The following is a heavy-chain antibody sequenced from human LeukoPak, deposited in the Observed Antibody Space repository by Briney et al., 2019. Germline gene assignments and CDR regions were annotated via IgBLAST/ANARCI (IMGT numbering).Heavy chain of an antibody. V-gene: IGHV3-30-3*01. D-gene: IGHD3-3*01. Sequence: PGKSLRLSCAVSGFTFTTYAMHWVRQAPGKGLEWVAVISYDGSNKYYADSVKGRFTITRDNSKNTLYLQMNSLRAEDTAVYYCAKGGYDFWSGYFDYWGQGTLVTVSS. CDR3: AKGGYDFWSGYFDY. CDR1: GFTFTTYA. J-gene: IGHJ4*02. CDR2: ISYDGSNK.